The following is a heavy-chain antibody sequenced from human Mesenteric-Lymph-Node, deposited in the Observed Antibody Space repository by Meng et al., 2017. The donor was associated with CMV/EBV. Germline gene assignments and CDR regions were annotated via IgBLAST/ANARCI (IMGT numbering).Heavy chain of an antibody. CDR1: GDSVSSNSAA. CDR3: ARVMVRFPKQNYFDY. D-gene: IGHD4/OR15-4a*01. J-gene: IGHJ4*02. Sequence: SQTLSLTCAISGDSVSSNSAAWNWIRQSPSRGLEWLGRTYYRSKWYNDYAVSVKSRISIKSDTSKNQLSLQLNSVTPEDTAVYYCARVMVRFPKQNYFDYWGQGTLVTVSS. CDR2: TYYRSKWYN. V-gene: IGHV6-1*01.